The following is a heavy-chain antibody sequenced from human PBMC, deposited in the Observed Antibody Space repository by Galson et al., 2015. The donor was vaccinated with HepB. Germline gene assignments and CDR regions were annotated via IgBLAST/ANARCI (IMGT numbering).Heavy chain of an antibody. CDR2: IKEDGSET. CDR3: ARSAPVDYSYYYYMDV. Sequence: SLRLSCAASGFTFGSYWMSWVRQAPGKGLEWVADIKEDGSETHYVDSVKGRFTISRDNAKNSLYLQMNSLRVEDAAVYYCARSAPVDYSYYYYMDVWSKGTTVTVAS. D-gene: IGHD2-15*01. V-gene: IGHV3-7*01. CDR1: GFTFGSYW. J-gene: IGHJ6*03.